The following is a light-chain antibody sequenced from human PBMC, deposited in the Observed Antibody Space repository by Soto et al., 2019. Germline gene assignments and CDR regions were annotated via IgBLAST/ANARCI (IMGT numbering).Light chain of an antibody. Sequence: TSSDVGSYNSVSWYQQYPGKAPKLMIHDVNNRPSGISDRFSGSKSGNTASLTISGLHAEDEADYYCSSFTARTSYAFGPVTKVTVL. CDR2: DVN. J-gene: IGLJ1*01. CDR1: SSDVGSYNS. V-gene: IGLV2-14*03. CDR3: SSFTARTSYA.